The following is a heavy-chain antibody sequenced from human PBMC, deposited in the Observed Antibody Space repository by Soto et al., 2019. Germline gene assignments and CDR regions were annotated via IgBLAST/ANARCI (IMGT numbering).Heavy chain of an antibody. CDR3: APLTVSLSGPYGIHV. Sequence: SETLSLTCSVSGYSVSSSDYYWAWILQPPGKGLEWIGGMFYSGLTYYNPSLKSRVTLSVDTSKNHFSVRLNSVTAADTAVYYCAPLTVSLSGPYGIHVWGQGTTVTVSS. CDR2: MFYSGLT. D-gene: IGHD2-15*01. J-gene: IGHJ6*02. V-gene: IGHV4-39*01. CDR1: GYSVSSSDYY.